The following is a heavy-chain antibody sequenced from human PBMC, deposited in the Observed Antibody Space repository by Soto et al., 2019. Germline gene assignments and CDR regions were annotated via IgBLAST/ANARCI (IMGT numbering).Heavy chain of an antibody. Sequence: QVQLVESGGGVDQPGRSLRLSCAASGFTFSSYAMHWVRQVPGKGLEWVAVISYDGSNKYYADSVKGRFTISRDNSMNTLYLQMNSLRAEDTAVYYCARPLWRDDYNWRYFDLWGRGTLVTVSS. CDR2: ISYDGSNK. D-gene: IGHD4-4*01. V-gene: IGHV3-30-3*01. J-gene: IGHJ2*01. CDR3: ARPLWRDDYNWRYFDL. CDR1: GFTFSSYA.